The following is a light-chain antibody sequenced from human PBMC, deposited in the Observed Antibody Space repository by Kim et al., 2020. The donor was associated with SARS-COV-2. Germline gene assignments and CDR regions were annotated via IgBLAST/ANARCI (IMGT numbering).Light chain of an antibody. J-gene: IGLJ1*01. CDR3: QVWDSSSYV. CDR2: YDS. CDR1: NIGSKS. V-gene: IGLV3-21*04. Sequence: SYELTQPPSVSVAPGKTARITCGGNNIGSKSVHWYQQKPGQATVLVIYYDSDRPSGIPERFSGSNSGNTATLTISRVEAGDEADYYCQVWDSSSYVFGTGTKVTVL.